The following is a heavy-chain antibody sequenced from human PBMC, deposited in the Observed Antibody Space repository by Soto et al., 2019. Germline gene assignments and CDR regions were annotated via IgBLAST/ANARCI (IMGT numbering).Heavy chain of an antibody. CDR1: GYSFTSYG. CDR3: ARPNYNPSLKRRVTITVDTYKNQFSLKLSSVTAADTAVYYCARGRPLRIHLGAMVRGVIKYWYFDL. J-gene: IGHJ2*01. Sequence: ASVKVSCKASGYSFTSYGIGWVRQAPGQGLEWMGWISPYNGNTYYAQNLQGRVTMTTATSTNTVYMELRSLRSDDAAVYYCARPNYNPSLKRRVTITVDTYKNQFSLKLSSVTAADTAVYYCARGRPLRIHLGAMVRGVIKYWYFDLWGRGTLVTVSS. CDR2: ISPYNGNT. D-gene: IGHD3-10*01. V-gene: IGHV1-18*01.